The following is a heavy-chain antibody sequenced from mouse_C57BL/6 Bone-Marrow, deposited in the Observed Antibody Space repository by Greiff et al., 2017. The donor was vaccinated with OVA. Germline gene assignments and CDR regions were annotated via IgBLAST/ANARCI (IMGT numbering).Heavy chain of an antibody. D-gene: IGHD2-2*01. CDR3: AREGVTSAMDY. CDR1: GYSITSGYD. Sequence: EVKLMESGPGMVKPSQSLSLTCTVTGYSITSGYDWHWIRHFPGNKLEWMGYISYSGSTNYNPSLKSRISITHDTSKNHFFLKLNSVTTEDTATYYCAREGVTSAMDYWGQGTSVTVSS. J-gene: IGHJ4*01. V-gene: IGHV3-1*01. CDR2: ISYSGST.